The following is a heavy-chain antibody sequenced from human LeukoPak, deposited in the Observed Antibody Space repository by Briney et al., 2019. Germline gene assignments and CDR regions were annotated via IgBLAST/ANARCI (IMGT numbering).Heavy chain of an antibody. V-gene: IGHV3-23*01. Sequence: GGSLRLSCAASGFTFSSYAMSWVRQAPGKGLEWVSAISGSGGSTYYAGSVKGRFTISRDNSKSTLYLQMNSLRAEDTAVYYCVKDIGESRKPSIAAAGPYYYYGMDVWGQGTTVTVSS. CDR2: ISGSGGST. J-gene: IGHJ6*02. CDR1: GFTFSSYA. D-gene: IGHD6-13*01. CDR3: VKDIGESRKPSIAAAGPYYYYGMDV.